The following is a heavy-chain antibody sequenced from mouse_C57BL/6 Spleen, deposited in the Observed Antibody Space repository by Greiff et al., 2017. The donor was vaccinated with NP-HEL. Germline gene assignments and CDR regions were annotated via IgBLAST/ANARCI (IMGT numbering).Heavy chain of an antibody. CDR2: IYPGDGDT. Sequence: VQLQQSGPELVKPGASVKISCKASGYAFSSSWMNWVKQRPGKGLEWIGRIYPGDGDTNYNGKFKGKATLTADKSSSTAYMQLSSLTSEDSAVYFWASSGHITTVAPFDYWGQGTTLTVSS. CDR1: GYAFSSSW. V-gene: IGHV1-82*01. CDR3: ASSGHITTVAPFDY. D-gene: IGHD1-1*01. J-gene: IGHJ2*01.